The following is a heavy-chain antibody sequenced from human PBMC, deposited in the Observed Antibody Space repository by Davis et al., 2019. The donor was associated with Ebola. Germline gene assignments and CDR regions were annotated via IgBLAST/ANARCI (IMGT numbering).Heavy chain of an antibody. CDR1: GDSISSSTW. J-gene: IGHJ6*02. V-gene: IGHV4-4*02. D-gene: IGHD4-11*01. Sequence: SETLSLTCDVSGDSISSSTWWSWVRQPPGKGLEWIGEIYHRGSTSYNPSLKGRVTISVDKSKNQFSLKLSSVTAADTAVYYCARVPVDYKYYYGTDVWGQGTTVTVSS. CDR2: IYHRGST. CDR3: ARVPVDYKYYYGTDV.